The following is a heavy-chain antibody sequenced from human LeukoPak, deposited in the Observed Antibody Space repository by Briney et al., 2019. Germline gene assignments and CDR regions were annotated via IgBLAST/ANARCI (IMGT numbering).Heavy chain of an antibody. CDR1: GFTFSSYA. V-gene: IGHV3-23*01. CDR2: ISGSGGST. J-gene: IGHJ4*02. CDR3: AKGKYYDFWSGYYIGPFFDY. Sequence: SGGSLRLSCAASGFTFSSYAMSWVRQAPGKGLEWVSAISGSGGSTYYADSVKGRFTISRDNSKNTLYLQMNSLRAEDTAVYYCAKGKYYDFWSGYYIGPFFDYWGQGTLVTVSS. D-gene: IGHD3-3*01.